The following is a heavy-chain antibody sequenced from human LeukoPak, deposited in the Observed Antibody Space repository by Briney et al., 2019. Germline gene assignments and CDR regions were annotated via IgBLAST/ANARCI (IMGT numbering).Heavy chain of an antibody. Sequence: GGSLRLSCAASGFTFSRFWMHWVRQAPGKGLVWVSRINSDGSSRSYADSVKGRFTMPRDNAKNTLYLQMNSLRAEDTAVYYCARRSGIAVAGAFDYWGQGTLVTVSS. D-gene: IGHD6-19*01. CDR1: GFTFSRFW. CDR3: ARRSGIAVAGAFDY. CDR2: INSDGSSR. J-gene: IGHJ4*02. V-gene: IGHV3-74*01.